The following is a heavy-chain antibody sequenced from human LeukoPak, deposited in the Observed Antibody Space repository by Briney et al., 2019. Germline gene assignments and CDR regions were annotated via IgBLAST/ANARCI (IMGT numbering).Heavy chain of an antibody. D-gene: IGHD3-10*01. Sequence: PGGSLRLSCAASGFTFDDYTMHWVRQAPGKGLEWVSGISWNSGSIGYADSVKGRFTVSRDNAKNSLYLQMNSLRAEDTALYYCAKGGGSGTYWGQGTLVTVSS. CDR2: ISWNSGSI. J-gene: IGHJ4*02. V-gene: IGHV3-9*01. CDR3: AKGGGSGTY. CDR1: GFTFDDYT.